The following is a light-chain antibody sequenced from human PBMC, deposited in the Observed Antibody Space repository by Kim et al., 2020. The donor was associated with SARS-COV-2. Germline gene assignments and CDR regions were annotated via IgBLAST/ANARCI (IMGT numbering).Light chain of an antibody. CDR1: SSNVGENT. CDR3: GAWDDSLNVWV. V-gene: IGLV1-44*01. J-gene: IGLJ3*02. CDR2: DND. Sequence: GQRVTISCSVGSSNVGENTVNWYQHVPGTAPKLLIFDNDQRPSGVPDRFSASKSGTSASLAISGLQSEDEAHYYCGAWDDSLNVWVFGGGTQLTVL.